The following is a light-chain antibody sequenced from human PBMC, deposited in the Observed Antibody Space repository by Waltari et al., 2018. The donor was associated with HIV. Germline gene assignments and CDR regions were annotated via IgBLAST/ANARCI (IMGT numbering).Light chain of an antibody. CDR2: DAT. Sequence: ENVLTQSPATLSLSPGDRATLSCRASQSVSTFLAWYQHKPGQSPRLLIFDATYRATDIPARFSGSGSGTDLTLTISSLAPEDSAIYYCQQRTHWPLTFGGGTRVEIK. CDR1: QSVSTF. CDR3: QQRTHWPLT. V-gene: IGKV3-11*01. J-gene: IGKJ4*01.